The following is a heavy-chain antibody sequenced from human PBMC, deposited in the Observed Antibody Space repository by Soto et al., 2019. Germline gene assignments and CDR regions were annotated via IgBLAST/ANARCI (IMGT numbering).Heavy chain of an antibody. Sequence: SETLSLTCAGYGGSFSGYYWSWIRQPPGKGLEWIGEINHSGSTNYNPSLKSRVTISVDTSKNQFSLKLSSVTAADTAVYYCARVNGRYSSSSQSYYYYYGMDVWGQGTTVRVSS. CDR1: GGSFSGYY. CDR2: INHSGST. D-gene: IGHD6-6*01. J-gene: IGHJ6*02. CDR3: ARVNGRYSSSSQSYYYYYGMDV. V-gene: IGHV4-34*01.